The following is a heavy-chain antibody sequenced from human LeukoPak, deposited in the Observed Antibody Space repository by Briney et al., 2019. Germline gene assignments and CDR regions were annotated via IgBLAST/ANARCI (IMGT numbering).Heavy chain of an antibody. V-gene: IGHV4-31*03. CDR2: IYYSGST. CDR3: ARFKESVVAAPYFDY. J-gene: IGHJ4*02. CDR1: GVSISSGGYY. Sequence: SETLSLTCTVSGVSISSGGYYWSWIRQHPGKGLEWIGYIYYSGSTYYNPSLKSRVTISVDTSKNQFSLKLSSVTAADTAVYYCARFKESVVAAPYFDYWGQGTLVTVSS. D-gene: IGHD2-15*01.